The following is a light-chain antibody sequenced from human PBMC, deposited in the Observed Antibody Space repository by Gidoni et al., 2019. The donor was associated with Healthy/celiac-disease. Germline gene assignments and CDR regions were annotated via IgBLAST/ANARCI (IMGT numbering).Light chain of an antibody. V-gene: IGKV3-15*01. CDR1: QSVSSN. Sequence: EIVMTQSPATLSVSPGERATLSCRASQSVSSNLAWYQQKPGQAPRLLIYYASTRATGIPASFSGSGSGTEFTLTISSLQSEDFAVYYCQQYNNWPPWTFGQGTKVEIK. J-gene: IGKJ1*01. CDR3: QQYNNWPPWT. CDR2: YAS.